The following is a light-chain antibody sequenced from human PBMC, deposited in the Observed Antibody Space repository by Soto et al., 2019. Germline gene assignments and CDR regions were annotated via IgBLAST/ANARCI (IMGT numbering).Light chain of an antibody. CDR3: QQYGSSPPRYT. CDR1: QSVSSSY. V-gene: IGKV3-20*01. Sequence: EIVLTQSPGTLSLSPGERATLSCRASQSVSSSYLAWYQQKPGQAPRLLIYAASSRATGIPDRFSGIGSGTDFTLTISRREPEDFAVYYCQQYGSSPPRYTFGQGTKLEIK. CDR2: AAS. J-gene: IGKJ2*01.